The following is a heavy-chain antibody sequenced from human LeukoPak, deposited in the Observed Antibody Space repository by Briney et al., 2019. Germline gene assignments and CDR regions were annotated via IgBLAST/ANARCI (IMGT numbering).Heavy chain of an antibody. CDR1: GLTFSSHW. J-gene: IGHJ5*02. CDR2: ITNDGSST. CDR3: ARSPGQLVRTHWFDP. Sequence: PGGSLRLSCAASGLTFSSHWMHWVRQAPGKGLVWVSRITNDGSSTTYADSVKGRFTISRDNSKNTLYLQMNSLRAEDTAVYYCARSPGQLVRTHWFDPWGQGTLVTVSS. V-gene: IGHV3-74*01. D-gene: IGHD6-6*01.